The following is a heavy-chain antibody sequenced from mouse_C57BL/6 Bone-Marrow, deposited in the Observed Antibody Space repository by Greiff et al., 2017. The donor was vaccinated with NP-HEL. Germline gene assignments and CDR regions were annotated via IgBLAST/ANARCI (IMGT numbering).Heavy chain of an antibody. D-gene: IGHD1-1*01. V-gene: IGHV1-64*01. CDR2: IHPNSGST. J-gene: IGHJ2*01. Sequence: QVHVKQPGAELVKPGASVKLSCKASGYTFTSYWMHWVKQRPGQGLEWIGMIHPNSGSTNYNEKFKSKATLTVDKSSSTAYMQLSSLTSEDSAVYYCARYYYGSTPSFDYWGQGTTLTVSS. CDR3: ARYYYGSTPSFDY. CDR1: GYTFTSYW.